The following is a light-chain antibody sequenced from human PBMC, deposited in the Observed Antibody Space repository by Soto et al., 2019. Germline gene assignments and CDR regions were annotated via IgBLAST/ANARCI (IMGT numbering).Light chain of an antibody. Sequence: EIVMTQSPATLPVSPGERATLSCRASQSVSSNLAWYQQKPGQAPRSLIYGASTRATGIPARFSGSGSGTEFTLTISSLQSVDFAVYYCQQYDNWPLTFGGGTKVDIK. CDR1: QSVSSN. V-gene: IGKV3-15*01. CDR2: GAS. J-gene: IGKJ4*01. CDR3: QQYDNWPLT.